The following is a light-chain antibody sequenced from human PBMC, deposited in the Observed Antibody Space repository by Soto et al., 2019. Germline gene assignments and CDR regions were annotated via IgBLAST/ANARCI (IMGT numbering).Light chain of an antibody. V-gene: IGKV1-39*01. CDR2: AAS. CDR3: QQSYSTPRT. J-gene: IGKJ5*01. Sequence: IRMTQYPSSLSSSVVDRVTVTFRASQSISSYLNWYQQKPGKAPKLLIYAASSLQSGVPSRFSGSGSGTDFTLTISSLQPEDFATYYCQQSYSTPRTFGQGTRLEIK. CDR1: QSISSY.